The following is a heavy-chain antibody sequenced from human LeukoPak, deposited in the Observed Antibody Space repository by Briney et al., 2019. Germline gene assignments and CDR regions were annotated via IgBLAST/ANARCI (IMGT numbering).Heavy chain of an antibody. D-gene: IGHD6-6*01. V-gene: IGHV4-39*01. Sequence: PSETLSLTCTVSGGSISSSNYYWGWIRQPPGKGLEWIGNIYYSGSTYYNPSLKSGVIMSVDTSENQFSLKVSSVTAADTAVYYCARVDYSSSAENYYYYYMDVWSKGTTVTVSS. CDR1: GGSISSSNYY. J-gene: IGHJ6*03. CDR3: ARVDYSSSAENYYYYYMDV. CDR2: IYYSGST.